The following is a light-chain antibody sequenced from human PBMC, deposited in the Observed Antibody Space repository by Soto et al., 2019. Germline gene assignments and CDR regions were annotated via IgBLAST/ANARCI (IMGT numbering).Light chain of an antibody. CDR2: AVS. J-gene: IGLJ1*01. CDR3: SSYTSSSTYV. V-gene: IGLV2-14*01. CDR1: SSDVGGYNY. Sequence: QSALTQPASVSGSPGQSITISCTGTSSDVGGYNYVSWYQQHPDKAPKLMIYAVSNRPSGVSNRFSGSKSGNTASLTISGLQAEDEADYYCSSYTSSSTYVFGTGTQLTVL.